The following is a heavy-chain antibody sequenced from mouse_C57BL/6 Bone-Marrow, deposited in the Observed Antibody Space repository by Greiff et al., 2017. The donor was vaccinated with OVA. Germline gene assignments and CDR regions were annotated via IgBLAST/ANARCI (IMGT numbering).Heavy chain of an antibody. CDR3: AIYYDYVYYFDY. V-gene: IGHV4-1*01. J-gene: IGHJ2*01. CDR2: INPDSSTI. D-gene: IGHD2-4*01. Sequence: GVDFSRYWMSWVRRAPGKGLEWIGEINPDSSTINYAPSLKDKFIISRDNAKNTLYLQMSKVRSEDTALYYCAIYYDYVYYFDYWGQGTTLTVSS. CDR1: GVDFSRYW.